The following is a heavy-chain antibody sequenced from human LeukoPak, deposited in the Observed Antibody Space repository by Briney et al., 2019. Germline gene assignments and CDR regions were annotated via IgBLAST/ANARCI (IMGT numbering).Heavy chain of an antibody. CDR1: GFTFSDYY. V-gene: IGHV3-11*01. CDR2: ISSSGSTI. CDR3: VSNYWYYYGSGSDDAFDI. Sequence: GGSLRLSCAASGFTFSDYYMSWIRQAPGKGLEWVSYISSSGSTIYYADSVKGRFTISRDNAKNSLYLQMNSLRAEDTAVYYCVSNYWYYYGSGSDDAFDIWGQGTMVTVSS. J-gene: IGHJ3*02. D-gene: IGHD3-10*01.